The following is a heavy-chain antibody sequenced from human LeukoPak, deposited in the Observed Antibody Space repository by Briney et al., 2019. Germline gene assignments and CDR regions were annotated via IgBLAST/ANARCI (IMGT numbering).Heavy chain of an antibody. V-gene: IGHV3-66*01. J-gene: IGHJ2*01. Sequence: PGGSLRLSCTASGFTFGDYAMSWVRQAPGKGLEWVSVIYSGGSTYYADSVKGRFTISRDNSKNTLYLQMNSLRAEDTAVYYCARDKVYYYDSSGYSYYWYFDLWGRGTLVTVSS. D-gene: IGHD3-22*01. CDR1: GFTFGDYA. CDR3: ARDKVYYYDSSGYSYYWYFDL. CDR2: IYSGGST.